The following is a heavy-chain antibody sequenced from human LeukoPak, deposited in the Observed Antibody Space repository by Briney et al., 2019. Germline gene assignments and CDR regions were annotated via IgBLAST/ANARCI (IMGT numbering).Heavy chain of an antibody. V-gene: IGHV3-21*01. CDR3: AREGRGLRYFDWLLLIDY. Sequence: GGSLRLSCAASGFTFSSYSMNWVRQAPGKGLEWVSSISSSSSYIYYADSVKGRFTISSDNAKNSLYLQMNSLRAEDTAVYYCAREGRGLRYFDWLLLIDYWGQGTLVTVSS. CDR1: GFTFSSYS. D-gene: IGHD3-9*01. J-gene: IGHJ4*02. CDR2: ISSSSSYI.